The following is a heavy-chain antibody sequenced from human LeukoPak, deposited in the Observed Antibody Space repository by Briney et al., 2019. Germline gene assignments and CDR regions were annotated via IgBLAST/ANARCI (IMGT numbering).Heavy chain of an antibody. Sequence: SETLSLTCTVSGYSISSGYYWGWIRQPPGKGLEWIGSIYHSGSTYYNPSLKSRVTISVDTSKNQFSLKLSSVTAADTAVYYCARVRGGSGSSFLDYWGQGTLVTVSS. D-gene: IGHD3-10*01. CDR1: GYSISSGYY. V-gene: IGHV4-38-2*02. CDR3: ARVRGGSGSSFLDY. J-gene: IGHJ4*02. CDR2: IYHSGST.